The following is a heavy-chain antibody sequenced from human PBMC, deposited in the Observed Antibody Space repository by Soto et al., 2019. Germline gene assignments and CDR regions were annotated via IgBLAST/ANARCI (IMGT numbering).Heavy chain of an antibody. V-gene: IGHV1-8*01. D-gene: IGHD4-17*01. CDR2: MNPNSGNT. J-gene: IGHJ6*02. CDR1: GYTFTSYD. Sequence: ASVKVSCKASGYTFTSYDINWVRQATGQGLEWMGWMNPNSGNTGYAQKFQGRVTMTTNTSISTAYMELSSLRSDDTAVYYCARYHGDYYYYYGMDVWGQGTTVTVSS. CDR3: ARYHGDYYYYYGMDV.